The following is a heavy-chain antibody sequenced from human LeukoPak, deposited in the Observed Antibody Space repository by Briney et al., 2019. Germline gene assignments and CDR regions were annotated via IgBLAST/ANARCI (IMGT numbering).Heavy chain of an antibody. J-gene: IGHJ4*02. CDR1: GGSISSYY. CDR2: INHSGST. D-gene: IGHD3-22*01. CDR3: ARGYYYDSSGLDY. V-gene: IGHV4-34*01. Sequence: PSETLSLTCTVSGGSISSYYWSWIRQPPGKGLEWIGEINHSGSTNYNPSLKSRVTISVDTSKNQFSLKLSSVTAADTAVYYCARGYYYDSSGLDYWGQGTLVTVSS.